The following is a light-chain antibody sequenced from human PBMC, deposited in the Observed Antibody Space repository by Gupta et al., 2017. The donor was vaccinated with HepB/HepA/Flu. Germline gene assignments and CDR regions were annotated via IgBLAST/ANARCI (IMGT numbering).Light chain of an antibody. V-gene: IGKV1-39*01. CDR3: TQRYSTQPVT. Sequence: DIQMTQSPSPLSASVGDRVTITCRASQSISSYLNWYQQKPGKAPKLLIYAASSLQSGVPSRFRGSGSGTDCTRTISRLKPDDFATYSCTQRYSTQPVTLGQGTRLEIK. CDR2: AAS. CDR1: QSISSY. J-gene: IGKJ5*01.